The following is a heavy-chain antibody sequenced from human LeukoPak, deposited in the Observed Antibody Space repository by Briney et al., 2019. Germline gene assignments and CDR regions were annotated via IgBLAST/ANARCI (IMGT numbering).Heavy chain of an antibody. CDR2: IYWDDDK. V-gene: IGHV2-5*02. D-gene: IGHD6-13*01. Sequence: SGPTLVKPTQTLTLTCTFSGFSLSTNGVGVGWIRQPPGEALEWLTLIYWDDDKRYNPSLKSRPTVTKDVSKNQVVLTLTNMDPVDTATYYCAHRLTGYNSNWYHGYFDYWGQGTLVTVSS. CDR3: AHRLTGYNSNWYHGYFDY. CDR1: GFSLSTNGVG. J-gene: IGHJ4*02.